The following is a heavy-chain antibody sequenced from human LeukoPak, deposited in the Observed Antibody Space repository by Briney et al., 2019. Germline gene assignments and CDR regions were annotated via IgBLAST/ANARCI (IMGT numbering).Heavy chain of an antibody. D-gene: IGHD6-19*01. V-gene: IGHV3-7*01. CDR3: AKEISSGAL. CDR2: IKSDGSET. Sequence: PGGSLRLSCAASGLTFSKSWMNWVRQAPGKGLEWIAIIKSDGSETIYVDSVKGRFTISRDNSKNTLYLQMNSLRAEDTAVYYCAKEISSGALWGQGTPVTVSS. J-gene: IGHJ4*02. CDR1: GLTFSKSW.